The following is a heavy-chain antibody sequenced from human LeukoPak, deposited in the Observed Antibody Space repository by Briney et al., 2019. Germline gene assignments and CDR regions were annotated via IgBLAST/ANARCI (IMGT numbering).Heavy chain of an antibody. J-gene: IGHJ6*02. Sequence: PGGSLRLSCAASGFTFSSYAMSWVRQAPGKGLEWVSAISGSGGSTYYADSVKGRLTISRDNSKNTLYLQMNSLRAEDTAVYYCAKSVLSGPYYYYYGMDVWGQGTTVTVSS. CDR2: ISGSGGST. CDR1: GFTFSSYA. D-gene: IGHD3-9*01. V-gene: IGHV3-23*01. CDR3: AKSVLSGPYYYYYGMDV.